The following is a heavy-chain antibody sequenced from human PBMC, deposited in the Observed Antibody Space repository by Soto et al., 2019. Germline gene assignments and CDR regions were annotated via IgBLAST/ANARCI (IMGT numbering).Heavy chain of an antibody. Sequence: SETLSLTCTVSGGSISSGGYYWSWIRQHPGKGLEWIGYIYYSGSTYYNSSLKSRVTISVDTSKNQFSLKLSSVTAADTAVYYCARDANHGMDVWGQGTTVTVSS. CDR1: GGSISSGGYY. V-gene: IGHV4-31*03. CDR3: ARDANHGMDV. CDR2: IYYSGST. J-gene: IGHJ6*02.